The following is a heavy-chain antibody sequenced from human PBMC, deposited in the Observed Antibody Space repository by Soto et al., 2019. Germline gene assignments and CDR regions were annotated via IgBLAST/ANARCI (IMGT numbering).Heavy chain of an antibody. Sequence: QLQLQESGPGLVKPSETLSLTCTVSGGSISSSSYYWGWIRQPPGKGLEWIGSIYYSGSTYYNPSLKSRVTISVDTSKNQFSLKLSSVTAADTAVYYCARHVDSGYESGGGTNGYYYYYMDVWGKGTTVTVSS. CDR3: ARHVDSGYESGGGTNGYYYYYMDV. D-gene: IGHD5-12*01. V-gene: IGHV4-39*01. CDR2: IYYSGST. J-gene: IGHJ6*03. CDR1: GGSISSSSYY.